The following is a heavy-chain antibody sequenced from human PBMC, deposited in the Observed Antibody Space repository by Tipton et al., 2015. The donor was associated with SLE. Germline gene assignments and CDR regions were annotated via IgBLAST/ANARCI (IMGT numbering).Heavy chain of an antibody. Sequence: LRLSCTVSGGSISSHYWSWIRQPPGKGLEWIGYIDDSGNTDYTPSLKSRVTISVDTSKNQFSLKLSSVTAADTAVYYCASMIVVIPVEARRDGMDVWGQGTTVTVSS. CDR3: ASMIVVIPVEARRDGMDV. D-gene: IGHD2-2*01. V-gene: IGHV4-59*11. CDR1: GGSISSHY. J-gene: IGHJ6*02. CDR2: IDDSGNT.